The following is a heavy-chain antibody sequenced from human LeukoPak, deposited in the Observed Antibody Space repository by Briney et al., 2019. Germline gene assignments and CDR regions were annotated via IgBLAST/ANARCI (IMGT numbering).Heavy chain of an antibody. CDR3: AREFHGSGWSDY. CDR2: IYYSGST. D-gene: IGHD6-19*01. J-gene: IGHJ4*02. V-gene: IGHV4-39*07. Sequence: TSETLSLTCTVSGGSITNNNYYWGWIRQPPGKGLEWFGSIYYSGSTYYNPSLKSRVTISVDKSKNQFSLKLSSVTAADTAVYYCAREFHGSGWSDYWGQGTLVTVSS. CDR1: GGSITNNNYY.